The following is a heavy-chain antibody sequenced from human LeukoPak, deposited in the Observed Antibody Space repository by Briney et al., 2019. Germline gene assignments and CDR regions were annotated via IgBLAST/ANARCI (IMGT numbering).Heavy chain of an antibody. CDR1: GYTFTNYD. J-gene: IGHJ6*03. CDR3: ARSTDSSMVYYFYHMDA. Sequence: SVKVSCKPSGYTFTNYDINWVRQATGQGLEWMGWTNPNSGNTAFARRFQGRVAMTRNTSISTAYMELTSLRSGDTAVYYCARSTDSSMVYYFYHMDAWGKGTTVTVSS. D-gene: IGHD4/OR15-4a*01. V-gene: IGHV1-8*01. CDR2: TNPNSGNT.